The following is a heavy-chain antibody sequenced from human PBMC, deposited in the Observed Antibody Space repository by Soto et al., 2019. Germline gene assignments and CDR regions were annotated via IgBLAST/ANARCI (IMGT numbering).Heavy chain of an antibody. CDR3: AKDRGRGSPVSGGMDV. V-gene: IGHV3-21*01. CDR1: GFTFSNYT. D-gene: IGHD3-10*01. Sequence: VQLVESGGGLVQPGGSLRLSCAASGFTFSNYTLNWVRQAPGKGLEWVSIISRSSNHIYYADSVKGRFTVSRDNAENSLYLQMNSLRAEDTAVYYCAKDRGRGSPVSGGMDVWGQGTTVTVSS. CDR2: ISRSSNHI. J-gene: IGHJ6*02.